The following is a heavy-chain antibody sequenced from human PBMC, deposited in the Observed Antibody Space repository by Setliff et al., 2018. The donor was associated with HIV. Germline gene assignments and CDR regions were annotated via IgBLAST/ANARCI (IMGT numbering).Heavy chain of an antibody. CDR3: ARGFLEWLFWFDP. D-gene: IGHD3-3*01. J-gene: IGHJ5*02. CDR1: GGSISSGGYY. Sequence: PSETLSLTCTVSGGSISSGGYYWSWIRQHPGKGLEWIGYIYYSGSTNYNPSLKSRVTISVDTSKNQFSLKLSSVTAADTAVYYCARGFLEWLFWFDPWGQGTLVTVSS. V-gene: IGHV4-61*08. CDR2: IYYSGST.